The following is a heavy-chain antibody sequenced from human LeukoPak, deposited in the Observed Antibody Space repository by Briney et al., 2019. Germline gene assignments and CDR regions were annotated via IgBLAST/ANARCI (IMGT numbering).Heavy chain of an antibody. CDR2: ISSSTI. V-gene: IGHV3-48*04. CDR1: GFTFSSYS. CDR3: AAFYDSSGNPFDY. D-gene: IGHD3-22*01. Sequence: GGSLRLSCAASGFTFSSYSMNWVRQAPGKGLEWVSYISSSTIYYADSVKGRFTISRDNAKNSLYLQMNSLRAEDTAVYYCAAFYDSSGNPFDYWGQGTLVTVSS. J-gene: IGHJ4*02.